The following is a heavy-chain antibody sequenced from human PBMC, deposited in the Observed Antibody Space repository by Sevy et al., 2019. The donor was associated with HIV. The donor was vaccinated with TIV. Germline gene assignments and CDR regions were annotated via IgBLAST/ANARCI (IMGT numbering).Heavy chain of an antibody. V-gene: IGHV3-30*04. D-gene: IGHD3-16*01. J-gene: IGHJ5*02. CDR1: GFTFSSYA. Sequence: GGSLRLSCAASGFTFSSYAMHWVRQAPGKGLEWVAVISYDGSNKYYADSVKGRLTSSRDNSKNTLYLQMNSLRAEDTAVYYCAGNQGGQRWQLGNWFDPWGQGTLVTVSS. CDR2: ISYDGSNK. CDR3: AGNQGGQRWQLGNWFDP.